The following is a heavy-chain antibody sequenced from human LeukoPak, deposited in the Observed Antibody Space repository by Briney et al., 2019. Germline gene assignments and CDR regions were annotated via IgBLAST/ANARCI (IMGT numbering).Heavy chain of an antibody. CDR2: IYNSGST. D-gene: IGHD1-26*01. CDR1: ASINSYY. CDR3: ARVGPVGAQYFDF. Sequence: SETLSLTCTVSASINSYYWSWIRQPPGKGLEWIGYIYNSGSTNYNPSLKSRLTISVDTSKKQFSLKLRSVTAADTAVYYCARVGPVGAQYFDFWSQGTLVTVSS. V-gene: IGHV4-59*01. J-gene: IGHJ4*02.